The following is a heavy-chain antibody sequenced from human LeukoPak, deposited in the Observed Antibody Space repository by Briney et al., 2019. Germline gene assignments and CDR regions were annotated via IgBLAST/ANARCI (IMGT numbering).Heavy chain of an antibody. CDR3: SGYPYYYYMDV. V-gene: IGHV3-74*01. J-gene: IGHJ6*03. Sequence: PGGSLRLSCAASGLTFSSYWMHWVRQPPGKGLVGVSRINSDGSSTSYADSVKGRFTISRDNAKNTLYLQMNSLRAEDTAVYYCSGYPYYYYMDVWGKGTTVTVSS. CDR2: INSDGSST. CDR1: GLTFSSYW. D-gene: IGHD6-25*01.